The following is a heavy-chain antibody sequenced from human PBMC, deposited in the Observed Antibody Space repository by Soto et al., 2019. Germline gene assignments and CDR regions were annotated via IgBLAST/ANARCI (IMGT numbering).Heavy chain of an antibody. CDR2: IIPIFGTA. CDR1: GGTFSSYA. J-gene: IGHJ4*02. D-gene: IGHD2-2*02. V-gene: IGHV1-69*13. Sequence: SVKVSCKASGGTFSSYAISWVRQAPGQGLEWMGGIIPIFGTANYAQKFQGRVTITADESTSTAYMELSSLRSEDTAVYYCARVGCSSTSCYTFDYWGQGTLVTVSS. CDR3: ARVGCSSTSCYTFDY.